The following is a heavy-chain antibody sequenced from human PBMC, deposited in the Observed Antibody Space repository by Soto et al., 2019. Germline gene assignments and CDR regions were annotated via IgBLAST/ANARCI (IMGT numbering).Heavy chain of an antibody. J-gene: IGHJ6*02. V-gene: IGHV1-69*14. CDR1: GGTFSNYA. Sequence: QVQLVQSGAEVKKPGSSVKVSCKASGGTFSNYAFTWVRQAPGQGLERVGGIIPIFGPANYAQKFQGRVTITADIFASTIYMELSSVRSEDTAVYYCARAFESGGFYYGMDIWGQGTTVTVSS. CDR3: ARAFESGGFYYGMDI. CDR2: IIPIFGPA. D-gene: IGHD3-10*01.